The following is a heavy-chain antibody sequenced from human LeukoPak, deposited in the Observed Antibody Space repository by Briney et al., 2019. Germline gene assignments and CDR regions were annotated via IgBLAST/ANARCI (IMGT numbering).Heavy chain of an antibody. V-gene: IGHV3-23*01. Sequence: RGSLRLSCAASGFTFSSYAMSWVRQAPGKGLEWVSDISGSAGSTYYADSVKGRFTISRDNSKNTLYLQMNSLRADDTAVYYCAKELTGTTGFDYWGQGTLVTVSS. J-gene: IGHJ4*02. CDR3: AKELTGTTGFDY. CDR1: GFTFSSYA. D-gene: IGHD1-7*01. CDR2: ISGSAGST.